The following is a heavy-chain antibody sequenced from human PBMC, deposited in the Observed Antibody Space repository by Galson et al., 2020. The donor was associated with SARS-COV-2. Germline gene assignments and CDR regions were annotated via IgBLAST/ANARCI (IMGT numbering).Heavy chain of an antibody. CDR3: ASSSYGSGGSCYGW. CDR2: ISYDGIKT. D-gene: IGHD2-15*01. Sequence: TGGSLRLSCAASGFTFSDYAIHWVRQAPGKGLEWVAYISYDGIKTSYADSVKGRFTSSRDNSKNTLFLQMNSLRSEDTAVYYCASSSYGSGGSCYGWWGLGTLGTV. CDR1: GFTFSDYA. J-gene: IGHJ4*02. V-gene: IGHV3-30-3*01.